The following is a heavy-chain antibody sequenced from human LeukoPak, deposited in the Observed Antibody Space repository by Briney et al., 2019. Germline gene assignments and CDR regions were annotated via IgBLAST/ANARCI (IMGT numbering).Heavy chain of an antibody. CDR3: AKDFAGMVAARFFDY. J-gene: IGHJ4*02. CDR1: GFTFSDYY. CDR2: ISGSGGST. D-gene: IGHD2-15*01. Sequence: EPGGSLRLSCAASGFTFSDYYMSWIRQAPGKGLEWVSAISGSGGSTYYADSVKGRFTISRDNSKNTLYLQMNSLRAEDTAVYYCAKDFAGMVAARFFDYWGQGTLVTVSS. V-gene: IGHV3-23*01.